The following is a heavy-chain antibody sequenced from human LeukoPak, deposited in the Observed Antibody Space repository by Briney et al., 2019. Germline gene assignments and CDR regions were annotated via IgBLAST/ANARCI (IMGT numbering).Heavy chain of an antibody. CDR2: INSRGSTI. CDR3: ARENDSGDSDDAFDI. D-gene: IGHD4-17*01. V-gene: IGHV3-48*03. CDR1: GFIFSSYE. J-gene: IGHJ3*02. Sequence: GGSLRLSCAASGFIFSSYEMNWVRQAPGKGLEWVSDINSRGSTIYYADSVKGRFTISRDNSKNSLYLQMNSLRAEDTAVYYCARENDSGDSDDAFDIWGQGTVVTVSS.